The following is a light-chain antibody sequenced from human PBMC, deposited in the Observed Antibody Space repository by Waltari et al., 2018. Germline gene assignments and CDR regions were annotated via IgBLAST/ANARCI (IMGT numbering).Light chain of an antibody. CDR3: AAWDGSLSGYV. CDR2: RNY. V-gene: IGLV1-47*01. Sequence: QSELTQPPSASGTPGQRVTISCSGINSNIGSNYVYWYQERPGTAPQLLIDRNYRRRSGGPDRFSRSKSGTSASRAISGLRAEDESDYYCAAWDGSLSGYVFGTRTKVTVL. J-gene: IGLJ1*01. CDR1: NSNIGSNY.